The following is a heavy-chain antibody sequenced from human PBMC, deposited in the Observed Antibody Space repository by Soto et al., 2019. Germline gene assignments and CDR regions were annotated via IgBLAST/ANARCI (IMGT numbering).Heavy chain of an antibody. V-gene: IGHV1-8*01. CDR1: GYTSTSYE. CDR3: ARGQRWGVAGGGGGDY. D-gene: IGHD2-15*01. Sequence: QVQLVQSGAEVKKPGASVTVSCTASGYTSTSYEVNWERQAIGEGLEWMGWMNPNSGTTGYTQKFQGRVSMTRDTSISTDYMGLSRLTSEDTAVYYCARGQRWGVAGGGGGDYWGQGTLVSVSS. CDR2: MNPNSGTT. J-gene: IGHJ4*02.